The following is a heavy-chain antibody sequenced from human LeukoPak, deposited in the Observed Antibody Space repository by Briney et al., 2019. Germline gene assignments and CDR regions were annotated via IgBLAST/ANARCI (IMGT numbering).Heavy chain of an antibody. CDR3: AKDPLGIGPAFDI. D-gene: IGHD7-27*01. J-gene: IGHJ3*02. CDR2: IKEDGSEK. Sequence: PGGSLRLSCTASGFTFNRDWTAWVRQAPGKGLEWVANIKEDGSEKNYVDSVKGRFTISRDNSKNTLYLQMNSLRADDTALYYCAKDPLGIGPAFDIWGQGTMVIVSS. V-gene: IGHV3-7*03. CDR1: GFTFNRDW.